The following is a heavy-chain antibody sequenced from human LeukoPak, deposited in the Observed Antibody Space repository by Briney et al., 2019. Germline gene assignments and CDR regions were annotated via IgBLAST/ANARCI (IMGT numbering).Heavy chain of an antibody. CDR3: ARDHLSSGYYGDYYYYMDV. Sequence: PGGSLRLSCAASGFTFSSYWMSWVRQAPGKGLEWVSYISTSGSTKYYVDSVKGRFTISRDNAKNSLYLQMNSLRAEDTAVYYCARDHLSSGYYGDYYYYMDVWGKGTTVTISS. CDR2: ISTSGSTK. J-gene: IGHJ6*03. CDR1: GFTFSSYW. V-gene: IGHV3-48*04. D-gene: IGHD3-22*01.